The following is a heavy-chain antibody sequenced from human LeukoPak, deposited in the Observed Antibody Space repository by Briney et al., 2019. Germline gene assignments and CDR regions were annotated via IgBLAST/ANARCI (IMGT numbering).Heavy chain of an antibody. D-gene: IGHD3-16*01. CDR1: GGTFSSYT. J-gene: IGHJ4*02. CDR2: INPSGGST. CDR3: ARLGGVRGFDY. V-gene: IGHV1-46*01. Sequence: ASVKVSCKASGGTFSSYTINWVRQAPGQGLEWMGIINPSGGSTSYAQKFQGRVTMTRDMSTSTVYMELSSLRSEDTAAYYCARLGGVRGFDYWGQGTLVTVSS.